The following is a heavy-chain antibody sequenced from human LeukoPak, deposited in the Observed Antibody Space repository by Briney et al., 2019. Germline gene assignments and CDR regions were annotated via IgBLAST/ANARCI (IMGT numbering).Heavy chain of an antibody. CDR1: GGSISSYY. CDR3: ARGVRGNHYFDY. V-gene: IGHV4-59*01. CDR2: IYYSGST. J-gene: IGHJ4*02. D-gene: IGHD3-10*01. Sequence: PSETLSLTCTVSGGSISSYYWSWTRQPPGKGLEWIGYIYYSGSTNYNPSLKSRVTISVDTSKNQFSLKLSSVTAADTAVYYCARGVRGNHYFDYWGQGTPVTVSS.